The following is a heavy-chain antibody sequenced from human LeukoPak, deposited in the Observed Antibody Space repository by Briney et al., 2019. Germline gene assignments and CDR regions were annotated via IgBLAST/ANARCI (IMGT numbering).Heavy chain of an antibody. D-gene: IGHD3-22*01. Sequence: GGSLRLSCAASGFTFSSYGMSWVRQAPGKGLEWVSAISGSGGSTYYADSVKGRFTISRDNSKNTLYLQMNSLRAEDTAVYYCAKVELAYYYYDSSGYYADWGQGTLVTVSS. CDR1: GFTFSSYG. J-gene: IGHJ4*02. CDR3: AKVELAYYYYDSSGYYAD. CDR2: ISGSGGST. V-gene: IGHV3-23*01.